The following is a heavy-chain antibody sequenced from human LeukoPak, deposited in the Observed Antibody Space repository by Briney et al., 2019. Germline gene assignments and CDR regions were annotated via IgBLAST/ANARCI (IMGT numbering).Heavy chain of an antibody. Sequence: PGGSLRLSCAAFGFTFSRYWMTWVRQAPGKGLEWVGNIKEDGSEKIYVDSVKGRFTISRDNAKNSLYLQMNSLRAEDTAMYHCAKGIRVGRLAVADDYWGQGTLVTVSS. V-gene: IGHV3-7*05. CDR2: IKEDGSEK. J-gene: IGHJ4*02. CDR3: AKGIRVGRLAVADDY. CDR1: GFTFSRYW. D-gene: IGHD6-19*01.